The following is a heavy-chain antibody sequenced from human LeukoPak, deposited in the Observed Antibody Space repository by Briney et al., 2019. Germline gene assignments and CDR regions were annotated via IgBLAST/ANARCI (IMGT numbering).Heavy chain of an antibody. CDR3: ARVLGPSVDWYFDL. Sequence: SETLSLTCAVSGGSISSSNWWSWVRLPPGKGLEWIGEIYHSGSTNYNPSLKSRVTISVDKSKNQFSLKLSSVTAADTAVYYCARVLGPSVDWYFDLWGRGTLVTVSS. CDR2: IYHSGST. V-gene: IGHV4-4*02. J-gene: IGHJ2*01. CDR1: GGSISSSNW.